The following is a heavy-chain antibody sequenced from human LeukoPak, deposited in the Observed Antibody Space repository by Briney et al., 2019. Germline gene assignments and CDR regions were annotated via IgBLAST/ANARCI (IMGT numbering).Heavy chain of an antibody. J-gene: IGHJ6*02. D-gene: IGHD2-8*01. CDR1: GYTFTSYD. Sequence: ASVKVSRKASGYTFTSYDINWVRQATGQGLEWMGWMNPNSGNTGYAQKFQGRVTMTRNTSISTAYMELSSLRSEDTAVYYCARGGDIVLMVYADYYGMDVWGQGTTVTVSS. CDR2: MNPNSGNT. V-gene: IGHV1-8*01. CDR3: ARGGDIVLMVYADYYGMDV.